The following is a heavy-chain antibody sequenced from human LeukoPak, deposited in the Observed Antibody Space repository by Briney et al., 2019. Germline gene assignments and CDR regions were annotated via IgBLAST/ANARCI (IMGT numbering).Heavy chain of an antibody. D-gene: IGHD3-22*01. CDR1: GFTVSSNY. CDR2: IYSGGST. V-gene: IGHV3-66*02. CDR3: ARDPANYYDSSGYYL. J-gene: IGHJ5*02. Sequence: GGSLRLSCAASGFTVSSNYMSWVRQAPGKGLEWVSVIYSGGSTYYAGSVKGRFTISRDNSKNTLYLQMNSLRAEDTAVYYCARDPANYYDSSGYYLWGQGTLVTVSS.